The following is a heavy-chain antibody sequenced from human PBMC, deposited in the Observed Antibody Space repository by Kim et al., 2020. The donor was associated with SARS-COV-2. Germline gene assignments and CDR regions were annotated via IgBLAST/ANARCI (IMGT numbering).Heavy chain of an antibody. CDR1: GFTVSSNY. J-gene: IGHJ3*01. CDR2: SDSGGST. V-gene: IGHV3-66*01. Sequence: GGSLRLSCAASGFTVSSNYMSWVRQAPGKGLEWVSVSDSGGSTYYADSVKGRCNLSRDTATNTRPRQIHSMRAPHTAVDHCVIAKVAALVRPFCFDVLG. D-gene: IGHD2-15*01. CDR3: VIAKVAALVRPFCFDV.